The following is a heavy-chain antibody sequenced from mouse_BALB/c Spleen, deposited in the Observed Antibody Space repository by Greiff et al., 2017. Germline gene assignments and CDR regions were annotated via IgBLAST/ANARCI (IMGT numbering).Heavy chain of an antibody. Sequence: EVQGVESGGGLVKPGGSLKLSCAASGFAFSSYAMSWVRQTPEKRLEWVASISSGGSTYYPDSVKGRFTISRDNARNILYLQMSSLRSEDTAMYYCAREGGSSYWYFDVWGAGTTVTVSS. D-gene: IGHD1-1*01. CDR3: AREGGSSYWYFDV. CDR1: GFAFSSYA. V-gene: IGHV5-6-5*01. J-gene: IGHJ1*01. CDR2: ISSGGST.